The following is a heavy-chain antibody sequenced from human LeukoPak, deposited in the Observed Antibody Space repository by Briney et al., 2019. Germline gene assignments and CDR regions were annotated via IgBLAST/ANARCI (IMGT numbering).Heavy chain of an antibody. V-gene: IGHV3-21*01. D-gene: IGHD6-13*01. CDR1: GFTFSSYS. CDR2: ISSSSSYI. J-gene: IGHJ6*03. Sequence: PGGSLRLSCAASGFTFSSYSMNWVRQAPGKGLEWVSSISSSSSYIYYADSVKGRFTISRDNAKNSLYLQMNSLRAEDTAVYYCARDIAGYYYYMDVWGKGTTVTVSS. CDR3: ARDIAGYYYYMDV.